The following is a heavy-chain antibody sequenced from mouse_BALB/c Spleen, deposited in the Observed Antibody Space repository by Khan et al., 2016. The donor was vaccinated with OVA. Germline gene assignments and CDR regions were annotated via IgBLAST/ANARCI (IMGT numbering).Heavy chain of an antibody. V-gene: IGHV1S137*01. Sequence: QVQLQQSGAEVVRPGVSVKVSCKGSGYTFTDFTLHWVKQSHAMSLEWIGVISTYYGHATYNQKFKDKATMTVDKSSSTAYMELARLTSEDSAIXYCTGGGGGNRFAYWGQGTLVTVSA. CDR1: GYTFTDFT. CDR2: ISTYYGHA. J-gene: IGHJ3*01. CDR3: TGGGGGNRFAY.